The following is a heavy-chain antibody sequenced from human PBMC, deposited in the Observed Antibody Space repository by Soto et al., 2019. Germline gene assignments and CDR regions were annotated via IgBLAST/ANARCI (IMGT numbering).Heavy chain of an antibody. V-gene: IGHV4-4*02. D-gene: IGHD2-15*01. CDR2: IYHSGST. J-gene: IGHJ4*02. CDR1: GGSISSSNW. Sequence: LETLSLTCAVSGGSISSSNWWSWVRQPPGKGLEWIGEIYHSGSTNYNPSLKSRVTISVDKSKNQFSLKLSSVTAADTAVYYCASEYCSGGSCSNYFDYWGQGTLVTVSS. CDR3: ASEYCSGGSCSNYFDY.